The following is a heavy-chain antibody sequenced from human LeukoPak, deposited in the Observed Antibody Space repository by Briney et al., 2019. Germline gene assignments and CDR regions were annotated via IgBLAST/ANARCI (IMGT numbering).Heavy chain of an antibody. CDR1: VFTFSTYA. D-gene: IGHD6-13*01. CDR3: ARDSLSDVRGSSWRRDAFDI. V-gene: IGHV3-30*02. Sequence: GGSLRLSCAASVFTFSTYAMHWVRQAPGKGLEWVAFIQDDGSNKYYADSVKGRFTISRDNAKNSLYLQMNSLRAEDTAVYYCARDSLSDVRGSSWRRDAFDIWGQGTMVTVSS. J-gene: IGHJ3*02. CDR2: IQDDGSNK.